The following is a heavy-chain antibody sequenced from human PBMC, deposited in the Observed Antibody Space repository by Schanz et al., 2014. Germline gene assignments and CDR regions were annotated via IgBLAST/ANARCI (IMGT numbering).Heavy chain of an antibody. CDR2: IKKDGSEK. CDR3: ARGRVLES. J-gene: IGHJ5*02. V-gene: IGHV3-7*01. D-gene: IGHD1-1*01. Sequence: EMQLLESGGGLVQPGGSLRLSCAASGFSFSDHAMDWVRQAAGKGLEWVANIKKDGSEKYYVDSVKGRFTISRDNAKNSLFLQMNSLRPEDTAVYYCARGRVLESWGQGTLVTVSS. CDR1: GFSFSDHA.